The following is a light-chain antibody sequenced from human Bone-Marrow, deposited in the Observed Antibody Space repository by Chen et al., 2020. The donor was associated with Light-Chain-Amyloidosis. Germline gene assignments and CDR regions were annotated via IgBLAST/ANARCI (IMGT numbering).Light chain of an antibody. Sequence: QSALTQPASVSGSPGQSIPISWTGTSSDVGGDNHVSWYQQHPDKAPKLMIYEVTNRPSWVPDRFSGSKSDNTASLTISGLQTEDEADYFCSSYTITNTLVFGSGTRVTVL. V-gene: IGLV2-14*01. CDR3: SSYTITNTLV. J-gene: IGLJ1*01. CDR2: EVT. CDR1: SSDVGGDNH.